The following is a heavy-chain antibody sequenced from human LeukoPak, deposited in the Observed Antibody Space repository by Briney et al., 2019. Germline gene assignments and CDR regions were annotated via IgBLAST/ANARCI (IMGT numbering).Heavy chain of an antibody. CDR3: ARVLSGGDRSLDY. CDR1: GFTFSSYW. Sequence: GGSLRLSCVASGFTFSSYWIHWGRQAPGRGLVWVSRINSDGSSTSYADSVKGRFTISRDNAKNTLYLQMNSLRAEDTAVYYCARVLSGGDRSLDYWGQGTLVTVSS. J-gene: IGHJ4*02. V-gene: IGHV3-74*01. D-gene: IGHD2-21*02. CDR2: INSDGSST.